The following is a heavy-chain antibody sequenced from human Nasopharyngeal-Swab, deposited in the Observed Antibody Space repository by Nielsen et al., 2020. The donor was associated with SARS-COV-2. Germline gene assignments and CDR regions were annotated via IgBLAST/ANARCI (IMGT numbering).Heavy chain of an antibody. CDR3: AKDLRGPYFF. J-gene: IGHJ4*02. CDR1: GFTFSSYS. CDR2: ISSSSSYI. D-gene: IGHD2/OR15-2a*01. Sequence: GESLKISCAASGFTFSSYSMNWVRQAPGKGLEWVSSISSSSSYIYYADSVKGRFTISRDNSKNTLSLQMNSLRAEDTAVYYCAKDLRGPYFFWGQGTLVTVSS. V-gene: IGHV3-21*04.